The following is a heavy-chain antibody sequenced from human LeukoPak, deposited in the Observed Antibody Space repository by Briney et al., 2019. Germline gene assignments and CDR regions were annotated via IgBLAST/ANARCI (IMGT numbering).Heavy chain of an antibody. J-gene: IGHJ4*02. CDR1: GYSISSGYY. Sequence: SETLSLTCTVSGYSISSGYYWGWIRQPPGKGLEWIGSIYHSGSTYYNPSLKSRVTISVDTSRNQFSLKLSSVTAADTAVYYCARDPPSTVPNDYWGQGTLVTVSS. V-gene: IGHV4-38-2*02. D-gene: IGHD4-11*01. CDR2: IYHSGST. CDR3: ARDPPSTVPNDY.